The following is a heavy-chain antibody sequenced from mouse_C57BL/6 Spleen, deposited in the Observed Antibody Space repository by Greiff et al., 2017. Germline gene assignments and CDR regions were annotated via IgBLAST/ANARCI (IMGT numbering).Heavy chain of an antibody. Sequence: EVQLVESGGDLVKPGGSLKLSCAASGFTFSSYGMSWVRQTPDKRLEWVATISSGGGYTYYPDSVKGRFTISGDNAKNTLYLQMSSLKSEDTAMYYCARLPLYYGSSYGDLDVWGKGTTVTVSS. J-gene: IGHJ1*03. CDR1: GFTFSSYG. CDR2: ISSGGGYT. V-gene: IGHV5-6*01. D-gene: IGHD1-1*01. CDR3: ARLPLYYGSSYGDLDV.